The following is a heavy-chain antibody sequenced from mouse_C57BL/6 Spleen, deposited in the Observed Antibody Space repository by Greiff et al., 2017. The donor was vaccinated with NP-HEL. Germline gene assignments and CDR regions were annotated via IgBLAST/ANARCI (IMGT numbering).Heavy chain of an antibody. J-gene: IGHJ2*01. CDR2: IDPENGDT. D-gene: IGHD2-5*01. CDR3: TTSNYSYYFDY. CDR1: GFNIKDDY. V-gene: IGHV14-4*01. Sequence: EVQLQQSGAELVRPGASVKLSCTASGFNIKDDYMHWVKQRPEQGLEWIGWIDPENGDTEYASKFQGKATITADTSSNTAYLQLSSLTSEDTAVYYCTTSNYSYYFDYWGQGTTLTVSS.